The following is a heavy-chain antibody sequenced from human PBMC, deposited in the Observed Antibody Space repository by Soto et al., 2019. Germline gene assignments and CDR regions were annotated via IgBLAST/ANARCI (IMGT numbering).Heavy chain of an antibody. CDR3: ARDRAAIVVVPAADPYYYYGMDV. Sequence: SETLSLTCTVSGGSISSYYWSWIRQPAGKGLEWIGRIYTSGSTNYNPSLKSRVTMSVDTSKNQFSLKLSSVTAADAAVYYCARDRAAIVVVPAADPYYYYGMDVWGQGTTVTVSS. CDR1: GGSISSYY. D-gene: IGHD2-2*01. V-gene: IGHV4-4*07. CDR2: IYTSGST. J-gene: IGHJ6*02.